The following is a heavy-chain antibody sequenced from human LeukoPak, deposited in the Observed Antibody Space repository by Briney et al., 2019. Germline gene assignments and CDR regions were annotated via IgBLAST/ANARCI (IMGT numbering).Heavy chain of an antibody. CDR1: GSNFRAYA. CDR2: ISGSGGTT. V-gene: IGHV3-23*01. J-gene: IGHJ3*02. Sequence: GGSLRLSCAASGSNFRAYAMTWVRQAPGKGLDWVSGISGSGGTTYYADSVRGRFTISRDNSKNTVYLQLNNLRAEDTAVYYCAKDGVATQHALDIWGHGTMVTVSS. CDR3: AKDGVATQHALDI. D-gene: IGHD5-12*01.